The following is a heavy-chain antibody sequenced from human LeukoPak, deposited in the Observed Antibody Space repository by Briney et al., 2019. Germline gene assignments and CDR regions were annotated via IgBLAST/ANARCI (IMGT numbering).Heavy chain of an antibody. CDR3: AKGTVTTLLPGYYYMDV. V-gene: IGHV3-23*01. CDR1: GFTFSSYA. Sequence: GGVLILSCASSGFTFSSYARRGVRQAAGKGLEWGSAIGGSGSSTSYAASVKGRFTTSRDNSKNTLYLQMNSLRAEATAVYYCAKGTVTTLLPGYYYMDVWGKGTTVTVSS. D-gene: IGHD4-17*01. J-gene: IGHJ6*03. CDR2: IGGSGSST.